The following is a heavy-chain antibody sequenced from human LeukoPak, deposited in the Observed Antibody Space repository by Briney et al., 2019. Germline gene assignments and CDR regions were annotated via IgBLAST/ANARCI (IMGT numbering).Heavy chain of an antibody. J-gene: IGHJ4*02. Sequence: PSETLSLTCAVYGGSLSGYYWSWIRQPPGKGLEWIGEINHSGSTNYNPSLKSRVTISVDTSKNQFSLKLSSVTAADTAVYYCARVSKRDTAMVNGLDYWGQGTLVTVSS. D-gene: IGHD5-18*01. CDR1: GGSLSGYY. V-gene: IGHV4-34*01. CDR2: INHSGST. CDR3: ARVSKRDTAMVNGLDY.